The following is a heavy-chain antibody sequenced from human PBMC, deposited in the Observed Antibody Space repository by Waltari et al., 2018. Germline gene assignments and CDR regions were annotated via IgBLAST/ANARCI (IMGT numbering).Heavy chain of an antibody. CDR3: ARDDSSSWYFFDY. CDR2: IQEDGSEK. J-gene: IGHJ4*02. V-gene: IGHV3-7*01. CDR1: AFPFGSSW. Sequence: EVPLVDFGGRLVQHGRSLRLFCPAPAFPFGSSWMSWVRQAPGKGLEWVANIQEDGSEKNYVYSVKGRFTISRDNAKNSLYLQMNSLRAEDTAVYFWARDDSSSWYFFDYWGQGTVVTVSS. D-gene: IGHD6-13*01.